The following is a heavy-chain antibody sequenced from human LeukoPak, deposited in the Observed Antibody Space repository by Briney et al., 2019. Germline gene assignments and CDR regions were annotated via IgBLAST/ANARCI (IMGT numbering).Heavy chain of an antibody. CDR3: ATEQWFVNSYYFDY. J-gene: IGHJ4*02. CDR2: IYGGGST. CDR1: GFTVSNNY. D-gene: IGHD3-10*01. V-gene: IGHV3-53*01. Sequence: PGGSLRLSCAASGFTVSNNYMSWVRQAPGKGLEWVSIIYGGGSTYYADSVKGRFTISRDNSKNTLYLQMDSLRAEDTAVYYCATEQWFVNSYYFDYWGQGTLVTVSS.